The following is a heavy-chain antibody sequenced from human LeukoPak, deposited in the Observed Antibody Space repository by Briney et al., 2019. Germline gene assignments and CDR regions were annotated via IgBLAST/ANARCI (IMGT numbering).Heavy chain of an antibody. Sequence: SQTLSLTCIVSGGSISSNIYYWGWIRHHPEKGLEWIGYIYHTGSPYQNPSLKSRATLSVDTYQNQFSLRLDSVTAADTAVYYCARGGHFDSLEYAFDVWGQGTMVTVSS. CDR1: GGSISSNIYY. V-gene: IGHV4-31*03. J-gene: IGHJ3*01. D-gene: IGHD3-9*01. CDR3: ARGGHFDSLEYAFDV. CDR2: IYHTGSP.